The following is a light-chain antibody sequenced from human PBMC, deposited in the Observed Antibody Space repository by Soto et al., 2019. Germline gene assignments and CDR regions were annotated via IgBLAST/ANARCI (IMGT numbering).Light chain of an antibody. V-gene: IGKV3-11*01. CDR1: QSVSSY. J-gene: IGKJ1*01. CDR2: DAS. Sequence: EIVLTQSPATLSLSPGERATLSCRASQSVSSYLAWYQQKPGQAPRLLIYDASNRATGIPARFSGSGSGTDFTLAISSLEPEDVAVYYCQQRSNWPPRTFGQGTKV. CDR3: QQRSNWPPRT.